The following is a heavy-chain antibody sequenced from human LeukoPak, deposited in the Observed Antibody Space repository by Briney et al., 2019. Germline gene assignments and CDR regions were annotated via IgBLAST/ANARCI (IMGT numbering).Heavy chain of an antibody. V-gene: IGHV4-34*01. CDR3: ARGNSRGYSYGAARTYHYGMDV. J-gene: IGHJ6*02. CDR1: GGSFSGYY. CDR2: INHSGST. D-gene: IGHD5-18*01. Sequence: SETLSLTCAVYGGSFSGYYWSWIRQPPGKGLEWIGEINHSGSTNYNPSLKSRVTISVDTSKNQFSLKLSSVTAADTAVYYCARGNSRGYSYGAARTYHYGMDVWGQGTTVTVSS.